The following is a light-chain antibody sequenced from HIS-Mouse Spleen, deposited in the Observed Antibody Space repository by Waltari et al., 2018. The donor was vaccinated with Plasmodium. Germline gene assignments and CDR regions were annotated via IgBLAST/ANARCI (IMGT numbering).Light chain of an antibody. V-gene: IGKV1-39*01. CDR1: QSISSY. J-gene: IGKJ4*01. Sequence: DSQMTQSPSSLSASVGDRVNITCRARQSISSYLNWYQPKPGKAPKLLFYGASSLQSRVPSRFSCSGSGADYTLTISRLQPDDFATYYCQQSYSTPPTFGGGTKVEIK. CDR3: QQSYSTPPT. CDR2: GAS.